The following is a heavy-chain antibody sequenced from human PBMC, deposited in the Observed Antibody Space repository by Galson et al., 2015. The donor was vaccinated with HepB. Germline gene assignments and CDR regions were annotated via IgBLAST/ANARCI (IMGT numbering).Heavy chain of an antibody. Sequence: SLRLSCAASGFTFSSYAMHWVRQAPGKGLEWVAVISYDGSNKYYADSVKGRFTISRDNSKNTLYLQMNSLRAEDTAVYYCASLTGGYWGQGTLVTVSS. CDR1: GFTFSSYA. CDR3: ASLTGGY. D-gene: IGHD7-27*01. CDR2: ISYDGSNK. J-gene: IGHJ4*02. V-gene: IGHV3-30*04.